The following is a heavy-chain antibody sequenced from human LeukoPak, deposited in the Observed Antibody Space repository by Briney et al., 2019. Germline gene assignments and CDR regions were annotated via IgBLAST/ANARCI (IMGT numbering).Heavy chain of an antibody. Sequence: PGGSLRLSCAASTFTFSSYWMHWDRQAPGKGLVWVSRINSDGSSTTYADSVKGRFTISRDNAKNTLYLQMNSLRAADTAVYYYARGGYSYGLYYFDYWGQGTLVTVSS. CDR3: ARGGYSYGLYYFDY. J-gene: IGHJ4*02. CDR2: INSDGSST. D-gene: IGHD5-18*01. CDR1: TFTFSSYW. V-gene: IGHV3-74*01.